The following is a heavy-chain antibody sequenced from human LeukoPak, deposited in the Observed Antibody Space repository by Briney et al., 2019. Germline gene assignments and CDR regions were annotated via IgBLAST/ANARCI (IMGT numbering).Heavy chain of an antibody. CDR3: ASYDYDFWSGYDAFDI. J-gene: IGHJ3*02. V-gene: IGHV3-74*01. D-gene: IGHD3-3*01. CDR2: INSDGSST. Sequence: AGGSLRLSCAASGFTFSSYWMHWVRHAPGKGLVWVSRINSDGSSTSYADSVKGRFTISRDNAKNTLYLQMNSLRAEDTAVYYCASYDYDFWSGYDAFDIWGQGTMVTVSS. CDR1: GFTFSSYW.